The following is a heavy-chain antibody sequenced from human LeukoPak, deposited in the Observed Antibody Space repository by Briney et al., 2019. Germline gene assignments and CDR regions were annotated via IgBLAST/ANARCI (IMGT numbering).Heavy chain of an antibody. J-gene: IGHJ6*03. CDR3: ARHTPNDYWYYYMDV. D-gene: IGHD2-15*01. Sequence: SETLSLTCAVYGGSFSGYYWSWIRQPPGKGLEWIGEINHSGSTNYNPSLKSRVTISVDTSKNQFSLKLSSVTAADTAVYYCARHTPNDYWYYYMDVWGKGTTVTISS. CDR2: INHSGST. V-gene: IGHV4-34*01. CDR1: GGSFSGYY.